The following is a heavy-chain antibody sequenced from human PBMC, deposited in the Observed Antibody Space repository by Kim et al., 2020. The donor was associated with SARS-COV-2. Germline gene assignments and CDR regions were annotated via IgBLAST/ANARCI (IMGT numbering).Heavy chain of an antibody. CDR2: IYYNGGT. J-gene: IGHJ4*02. V-gene: IGHV4-59*01. CDR3: ARDTGY. Sequence: SETLSLTCTVSGVSISDSYCSWIRQSPGKGLEWIGYIYYNGGTSYNPSLESRVTISVDMPKNQFSLSLRSVTAADTAIYYCARDTGYWGQGTQVTVSS. CDR1: GVSISDSY.